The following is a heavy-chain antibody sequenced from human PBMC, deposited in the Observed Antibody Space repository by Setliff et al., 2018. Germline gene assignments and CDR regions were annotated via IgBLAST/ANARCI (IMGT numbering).Heavy chain of an antibody. CDR1: GGSFSGYY. Sequence: SETLSLTCAVYGGSFSGYYWSWIRQPPGKGLEWIGEINHTGSTNYSPSLKSRVTISVDTSKNQFSLKLTSVTAADTAVYYCARGYCSSPSCFFAGWFDPWSQGTLVTVSS. CDR2: INHTGST. J-gene: IGHJ5*02. D-gene: IGHD2-2*01. V-gene: IGHV4-34*01. CDR3: ARGYCSSPSCFFAGWFDP.